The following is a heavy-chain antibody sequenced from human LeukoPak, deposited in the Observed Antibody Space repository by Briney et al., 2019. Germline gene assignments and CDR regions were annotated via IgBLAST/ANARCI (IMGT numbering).Heavy chain of an antibody. J-gene: IGHJ4*02. CDR3: AKDIWGYGDYTQLDY. D-gene: IGHD4-17*01. Sequence: GGSLRLSCAASGFTFDDYAMHWVRQALGKGLEWVSGISWNSGSIGYADSVKGRFTISRDNAKNSLYLQMNSLRAEDTALYYCAKDIWGYGDYTQLDYWGQGTLVTVSS. CDR2: ISWNSGSI. CDR1: GFTFDDYA. V-gene: IGHV3-9*01.